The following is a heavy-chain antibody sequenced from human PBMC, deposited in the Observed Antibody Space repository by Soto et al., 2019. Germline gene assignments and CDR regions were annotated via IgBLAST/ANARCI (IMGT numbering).Heavy chain of an antibody. CDR2: IYTSGST. Sequence: QVQLQESGPGLVKPSETLYLTCTVSGGSISSYYWSWIRQPAGKGLEWIGRIYTSGSTNYNPSLKSRVTMSVDTSKNQFSLKLSSVTAADTAVYYCARVYSSGWYWWIDYWGQGTLVTVSS. CDR1: GGSISSYY. CDR3: ARVYSSGWYWWIDY. D-gene: IGHD6-19*01. J-gene: IGHJ4*02. V-gene: IGHV4-4*07.